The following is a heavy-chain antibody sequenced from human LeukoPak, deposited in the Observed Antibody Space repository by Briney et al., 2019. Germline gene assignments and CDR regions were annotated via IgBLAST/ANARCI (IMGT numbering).Heavy chain of an antibody. Sequence: GGSLRLSCAASGFTFSNYDMHWVRQAPGKGLQWVACILSHGRNAYYADSVRGRFIITTDNSKNTLFLQLSGLRPEDTAVYFCARGLPGGFDYWGEGTLVTVSS. CDR1: GFTFSNYD. CDR3: ARGLPGGFDY. D-gene: IGHD3-16*01. J-gene: IGHJ4*02. V-gene: IGHV3-30*15. CDR2: ILSHGRNA.